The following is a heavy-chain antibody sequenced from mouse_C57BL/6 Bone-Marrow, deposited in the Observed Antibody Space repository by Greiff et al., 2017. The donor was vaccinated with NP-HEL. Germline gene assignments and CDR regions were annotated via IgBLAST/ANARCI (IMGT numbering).Heavy chain of an antibody. V-gene: IGHV15-2*01. CDR3: ARHHYGNYGFAY. CDR2: ILPSIGRT. J-gene: IGHJ3*01. D-gene: IGHD2-1*01. Sequence: VQLQQSGSELRSPGSSVKLSCKDFDSEVFPIAYMSWVRQKPGHGFEWIGGILPSIGRTIYGEKFEDKATLDADTLSNTAYLELNSLTSEDSAIYYCARHHYGNYGFAYWGQGTLVTVSA. CDR1: DSEVFPIAY.